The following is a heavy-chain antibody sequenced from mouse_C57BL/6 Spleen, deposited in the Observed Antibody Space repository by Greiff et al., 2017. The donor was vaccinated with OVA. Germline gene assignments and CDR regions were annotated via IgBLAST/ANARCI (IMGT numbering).Heavy chain of an antibody. J-gene: IGHJ3*01. V-gene: IGHV5-6*01. D-gene: IGHD4-1*01. CDR1: GFTFSSYG. Sequence: EVKVVESGGDLVKPGGSLKLSCAASGFTFSSYGMSWVRQTPDKRLEWVATISSGGSYTYYPDSVKGRFTISRDNAKNTLYLQMSSLKSEDTAMYYCATQSRTGAFAYWGQGTLVTVSA. CDR3: ATQSRTGAFAY. CDR2: ISSGGSYT.